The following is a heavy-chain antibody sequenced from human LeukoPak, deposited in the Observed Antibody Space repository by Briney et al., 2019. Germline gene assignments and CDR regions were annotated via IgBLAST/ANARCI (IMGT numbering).Heavy chain of an antibody. Sequence: GGSLRLSCAASGFTFSSYAMSWVRQAPGKGLEWVSAISGSGGSTYYADSVKGRFTISRDNSKDTLYVQMNSLRSEDTAVYYCARASLPLSTTTCPCGGFDIWDQGTTVTVSS. J-gene: IGHJ3*02. CDR2: ISGSGGST. CDR3: ARASLPLSTTTCPCGGFDI. CDR1: GFTFSSYA. V-gene: IGHV3-23*01. D-gene: IGHD2-2*01.